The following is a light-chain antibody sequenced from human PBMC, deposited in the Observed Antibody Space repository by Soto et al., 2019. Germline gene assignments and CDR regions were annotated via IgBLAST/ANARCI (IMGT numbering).Light chain of an antibody. V-gene: IGLV1-44*01. Sequence: QSVLTQPPSASGTPGQRVTLSCSGSSSNIGSNTVNWYQQLPGTAPKLVIYSNNQRPSGVPDRFSGSKSGTSASLAISWLQSEDEADYYCVAWDDSLNGYVVFGGGTKVTVL. CDR1: SSNIGSNT. CDR3: VAWDDSLNGYVV. J-gene: IGLJ2*01. CDR2: SNN.